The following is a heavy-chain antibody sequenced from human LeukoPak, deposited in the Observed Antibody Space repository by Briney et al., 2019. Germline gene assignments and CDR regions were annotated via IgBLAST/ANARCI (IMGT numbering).Heavy chain of an antibody. CDR3: ASGSYSFYYMDV. D-gene: IGHD1-26*01. CDR1: GGSIRSYY. J-gene: IGHJ6*03. V-gene: IGHV4-59*01. Sequence: SETLSLTCSVSGGSIRSYYWSWIRQPPGKGLEWIGYIYYSGSTNYNPSLKSRVTISVDASKNQFYLRLRYVTAADTVVYYCASGSYSFYYMDVWGKGTTVTVSS. CDR2: IYYSGST.